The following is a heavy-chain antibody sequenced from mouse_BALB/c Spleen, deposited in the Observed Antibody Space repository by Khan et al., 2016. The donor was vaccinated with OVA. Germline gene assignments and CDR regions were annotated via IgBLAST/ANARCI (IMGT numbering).Heavy chain of an antibody. V-gene: IGHV3-8*02. CDR2: VTYSGNT. CDR3: ARSYGSWTMDY. D-gene: IGHD1-1*01. J-gene: IGHJ4*01. Sequence: EVQLQESGPSLVKPSQTLSLTCSVTGDSITSGFWNWIRKFPGNKFEYMGYVTYSGNTYYNPSLKSRLSTTRDTSKSQYYLQLNSVTTDDTATYFCARSYGSWTMDYWGQGTSVTVSS. CDR1: GDSITSGF.